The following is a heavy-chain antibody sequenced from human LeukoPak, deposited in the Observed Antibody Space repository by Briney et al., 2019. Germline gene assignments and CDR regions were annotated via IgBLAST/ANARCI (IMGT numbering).Heavy chain of an antibody. J-gene: IGHJ6*03. D-gene: IGHD6-13*01. Sequence: ASVKVSCKASGYTFTGYYMHWVRQAPGQGLEWMGWINPNSGGTNYAQKFQGRVTMTRDTSISTAYMELNRLRSDDTAVYNCARLAAVGPYTYYYYYMDVWGKGTTVTVSS. V-gene: IGHV1-2*02. CDR1: GYTFTGYY. CDR2: INPNSGGT. CDR3: ARLAAVGPYTYYYYYMDV.